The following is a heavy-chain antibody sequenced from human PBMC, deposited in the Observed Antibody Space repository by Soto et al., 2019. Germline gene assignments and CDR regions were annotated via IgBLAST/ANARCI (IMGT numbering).Heavy chain of an antibody. CDR2: IKSKTDGGTT. D-gene: IGHD3-22*01. CDR1: GFTFSNAW. CDR3: TTEEGSYDSSGYYYGY. J-gene: IGHJ4*02. Sequence: SLRLSCAASGFTFSNAWMSWVRQAPGKGLEWVGRIKSKTDGGTTDYAAPVKGRFTISRDDSKNTLYLQMNSLKTEDTAVYYCTTEEGSYDSSGYYYGYWGQGTLVTVSS. V-gene: IGHV3-15*01.